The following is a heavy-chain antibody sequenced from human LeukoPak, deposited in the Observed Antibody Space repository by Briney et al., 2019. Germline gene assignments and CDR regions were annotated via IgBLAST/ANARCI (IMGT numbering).Heavy chain of an antibody. CDR3: ARAGGGGITMVRGVLGY. D-gene: IGHD3-10*01. CDR1: GDTLTELS. CDR2: INPNSGGT. Sequence: GASVKVSCKVSGDTLTELSMHWVRQAPGQGLEWMGWINPNSGGTNYAQKFQGWVTMTRDTSISTAYMELSRLRSDDTAVYYCARAGGGGITMVRGVLGYWGQGTLVTVSS. V-gene: IGHV1-2*04. J-gene: IGHJ4*02.